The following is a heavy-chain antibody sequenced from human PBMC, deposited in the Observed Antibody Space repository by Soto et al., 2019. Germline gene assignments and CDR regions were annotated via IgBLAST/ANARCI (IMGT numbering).Heavy chain of an antibody. J-gene: IGHJ4*02. D-gene: IGHD3-22*01. CDR3: AKVRSSGYLSDY. CDR1: GFTFSSYA. V-gene: IGHV3-23*01. CDR2: ISGSGGST. Sequence: GWSLRLSCASSGFTFSSYAMSWVRQAPGKGLEWVSAISGSGGSTYYADSVKGRFTISRDNSKNTLYLQMNSLRAEDTAVYYCAKVRSSGYLSDYWGQGTLVTVSS.